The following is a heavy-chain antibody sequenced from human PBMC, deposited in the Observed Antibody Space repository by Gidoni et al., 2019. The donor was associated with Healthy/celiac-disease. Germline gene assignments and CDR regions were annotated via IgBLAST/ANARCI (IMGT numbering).Heavy chain of an antibody. V-gene: IGHV3-30*18. Sequence: QVQLVESGGGVVQPGRSLRLSCAASGFTFSSYGMHWVRQAPGKGLEWVAVISYDGSNKYYADSVKGRFTISRDNSKNTLYLQMNSLRAEDTAVYYCAKAMVRGVHYFDYWGQGTLVTVSS. CDR2: ISYDGSNK. CDR1: GFTFSSYG. J-gene: IGHJ4*02. D-gene: IGHD3-10*01. CDR3: AKAMVRGVHYFDY.